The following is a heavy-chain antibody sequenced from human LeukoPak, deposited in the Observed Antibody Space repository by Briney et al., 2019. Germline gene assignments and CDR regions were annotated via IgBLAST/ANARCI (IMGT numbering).Heavy chain of an antibody. CDR1: GGTFSSYA. V-gene: IGHV1-69*05. Sequence: ASVKVSCKASGGTFSSYAISWVRQAPGQGLEWMGGIIPIFGTANYAQKFQGRVTITTDESTSTAYMELSSLRSEDTAVYYCARTPKSETYYYDSSGSSPFDYWGQGTLVTVSS. CDR3: ARTPKSETYYYDSSGSSPFDY. CDR2: IIPIFGTA. D-gene: IGHD3-22*01. J-gene: IGHJ4*02.